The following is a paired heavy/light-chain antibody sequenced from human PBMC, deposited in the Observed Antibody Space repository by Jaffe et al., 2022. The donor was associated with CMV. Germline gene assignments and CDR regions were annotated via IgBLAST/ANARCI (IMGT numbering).Light chain of an antibody. Sequence: EIVMTQSPATLSVSPGERATLSCRASQSVSSNLAWYQQKPGQAPRLLIYGASTRATGIPARFSGSGSGTEFTLTISSLQSEDFAVYYCQQYNNWPQTFGQGTKLEIK. CDR1: QSVSSN. V-gene: IGKV3-15*01. J-gene: IGKJ2*01. CDR2: GAS. CDR3: QQYNNWPQT.
Heavy chain of an antibody. CDR3: ARDPVGVAAAGIMNAGTDY. V-gene: IGHV3-48*03. J-gene: IGHJ4*02. CDR2: ISSSGSTI. D-gene: IGHD6-13*01. Sequence: EVQLVESGGGLVQPGGSLRLSCAASGFTFSSYEMNWVRQAPGKGLEWVSYISSSGSTIYYADSVKGRFTISRDNAKNSLYLQMNSLRAEDTAVYYCARDPVGVAAAGIMNAGTDYWGQGTLVTVSS. CDR1: GFTFSSYE.